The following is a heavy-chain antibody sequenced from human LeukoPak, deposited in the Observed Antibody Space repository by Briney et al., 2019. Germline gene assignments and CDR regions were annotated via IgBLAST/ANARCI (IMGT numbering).Heavy chain of an antibody. CDR3: ARTDRTNNGSRE. D-gene: IGHD1/OR15-1a*01. V-gene: IGHV3-7*03. CDR1: GFTFSNYW. J-gene: IGHJ4*02. CDR2: IKQDGGEK. Sequence: GGSLRLSCAASGFTFSNYWMSWVRQAPGKGLEWVANIKQDGGEKYYVDSVKGRFTISRDSAMNSLCLQMNSLKAEDTAVYYCARTDRTNNGSREWGQGTLVTVSS.